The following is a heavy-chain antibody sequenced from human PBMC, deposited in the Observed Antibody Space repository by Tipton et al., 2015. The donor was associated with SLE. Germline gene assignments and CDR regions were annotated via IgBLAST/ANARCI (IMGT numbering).Heavy chain of an antibody. CDR2: IYTGGST. CDR3: AGAMIQGVILNNWFDP. J-gene: IGHJ5*02. V-gene: IGHV4-61*09. CDR1: GGSISSGGDD. D-gene: IGHD3-10*01. Sequence: TLSLTCTVSGGSISSGGDDWTWVRQPAGKGLEWVGHIYTGGSTNYNPSLKSRVTISLDTSNNQFSLRLSSVTAADTAVYYCAGAMIQGVILNNWFDPWGQGTLVTVSS.